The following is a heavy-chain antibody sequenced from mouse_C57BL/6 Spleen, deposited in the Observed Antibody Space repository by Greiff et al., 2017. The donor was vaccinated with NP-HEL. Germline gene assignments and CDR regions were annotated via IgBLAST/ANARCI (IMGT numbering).Heavy chain of an antibody. CDR1: GFTFSSYG. Sequence: EVQGVESGGDLVKPGGSLKLSCAASGFTFSSYGMSWVRQTPDKRLEWVATISSGGSYTYYPDSVKGRFTISRDNAKNTLYLQMSSLKSEDTAMYYCARHQIYDGYHWYFDVWGTGTTVTVSS. CDR3: ARHQIYDGYHWYFDV. V-gene: IGHV5-6*01. D-gene: IGHD2-3*01. CDR2: ISSGGSYT. J-gene: IGHJ1*03.